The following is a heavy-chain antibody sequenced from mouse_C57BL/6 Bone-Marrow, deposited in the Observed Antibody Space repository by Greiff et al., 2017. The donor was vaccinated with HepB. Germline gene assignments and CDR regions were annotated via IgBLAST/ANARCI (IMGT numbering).Heavy chain of an antibody. V-gene: IGHV1-58*01. CDR2: IYIGNGYT. CDR3: ARADGYYGYWYFDV. Sequence: EVKLQESGAELVRPGSSVKMSCKTSGYTFTSYGINWVKQRPGQGLEWIGYIYIGNGYTEYNEKFKGKATLTSDTSSSTAYMQLSSLTSEDSAIYFCARADGYYGYWYFDVWGTGTTVTVSS. CDR1: GYTFTSYG. D-gene: IGHD2-3*01. J-gene: IGHJ1*03.